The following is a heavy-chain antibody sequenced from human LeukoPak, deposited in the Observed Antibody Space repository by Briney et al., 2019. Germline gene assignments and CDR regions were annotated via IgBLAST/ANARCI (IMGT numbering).Heavy chain of an antibody. V-gene: IGHV3-53*01. Sequence: GGSLRLSCAASGFTFSSYSMNWVRQAPGKGLEWVSVIYSGGSTYYADSVVGRFTISRDNSNNTLYLQMNSLRAEDTAVYYCARSEEFCSGGSCFSYYGMDVWGQGTTVTVSS. CDR3: ARSEEFCSGGSCFSYYGMDV. CDR1: GFTFSSYS. J-gene: IGHJ6*02. CDR2: IYSGGST. D-gene: IGHD2-15*01.